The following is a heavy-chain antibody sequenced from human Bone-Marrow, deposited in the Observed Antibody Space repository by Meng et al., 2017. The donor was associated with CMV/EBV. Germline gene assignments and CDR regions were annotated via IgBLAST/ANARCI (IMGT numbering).Heavy chain of an antibody. Sequence: GGSLRLSCAASGFTFSDYYMSWIRQAPGKGLEWVSGVSWNGSRTHYADSVKGRFTISRDNSKNTLYLQMNSLRAEDTAVYYCAKGFTWGQGTLVTVSS. CDR2: VSWNGSRT. CDR1: GFTFSDYY. V-gene: IGHV3-19*01. CDR3: AKGFT. J-gene: IGHJ5*02. D-gene: IGHD2-15*01.